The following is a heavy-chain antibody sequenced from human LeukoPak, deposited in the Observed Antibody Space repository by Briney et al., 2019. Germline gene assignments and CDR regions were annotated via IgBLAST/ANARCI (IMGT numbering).Heavy chain of an antibody. CDR3: ARTPPNWGADY. J-gene: IGHJ4*02. D-gene: IGHD7-27*01. CDR2: MSPNSNT. CDR1: GYTFTGYY. Sequence: ASVKVSCKASGYTFTGYYMHWVRQAPGQGFEWMGWMSPNSNTGYAQKFQGRVAMTMDTSIRTAYMELSSLRSEDTAVYYCARTPPNWGADYWGQGTLVTVSS. V-gene: IGHV1-8*02.